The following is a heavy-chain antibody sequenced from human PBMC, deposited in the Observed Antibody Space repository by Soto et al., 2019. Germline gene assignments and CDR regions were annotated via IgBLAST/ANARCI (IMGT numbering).Heavy chain of an antibody. D-gene: IGHD5-18*01. CDR3: ATRGYSSGPPSYFDY. V-gene: IGHV4-30-4*01. J-gene: IGHJ4*02. CDR2: IYYSWST. CDR1: GGSVSSGDYY. Sequence: QVQLQESGPGLVKPSQTLSLTCTVSGGSVSSGDYYWSWILQPPGKGLKWIGYIYYSWSTYYTPSLKSRVTISVHPPKNQSPLKPSCVAAAEAAGYYWATRGYSSGPPSYFDYWGQGTLVTVSS.